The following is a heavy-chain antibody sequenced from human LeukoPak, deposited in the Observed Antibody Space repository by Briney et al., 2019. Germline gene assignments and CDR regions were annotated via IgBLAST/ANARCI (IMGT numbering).Heavy chain of an antibody. CDR2: ISGDNGDT. Sequence: ASVKVSCKASGYTFTSYGISWVRQAPGQGLEWMGWISGDNGDTNYAQKLQGRVTMTTDTSTSTAYMELRSLRYDDTAVYYCARDRYGVHSGSCDYWGQGTLVAVSS. D-gene: IGHD1-26*01. J-gene: IGHJ4*02. CDR3: ARDRYGVHSGSCDY. V-gene: IGHV1-18*01. CDR1: GYTFTSYG.